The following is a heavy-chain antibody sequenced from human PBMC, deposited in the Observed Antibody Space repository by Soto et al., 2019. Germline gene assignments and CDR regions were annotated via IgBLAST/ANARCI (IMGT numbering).Heavy chain of an antibody. V-gene: IGHV3-9*01. CDR3: AKDDIVRNWGDAFDI. CDR2: ISWNSGSI. J-gene: IGHJ3*02. CDR1: GFTFDGYA. D-gene: IGHD2-15*01. Sequence: EVQLVESGGGLVQPGRSLRLSCAASGFTFDGYAMHWVRQAPGKGLEWVSGISWNSGSIGYADSVKGRFTISRDNAKNSLYLQMNSLRAEDTALYYCAKDDIVRNWGDAFDIWGQGTMVTVSS.